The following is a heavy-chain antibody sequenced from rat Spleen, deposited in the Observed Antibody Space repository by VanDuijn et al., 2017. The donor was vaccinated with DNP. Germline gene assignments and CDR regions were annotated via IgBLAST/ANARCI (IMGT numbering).Heavy chain of an antibody. J-gene: IGHJ2*01. D-gene: IGHD1-11*01. Sequence: EVQLVESGGGLVQPGRSLKVSCFASGFTFRDYGMNWIRQAPGKGLEWISSISHSGSYIYYADTVKGRFTISRENAKNTLTLQMTSLRPEDTALYYCAALSTAPFEYWGQGVMVTVSS. V-gene: IGHV5-34*01. CDR1: GFTFRDYG. CDR3: AALSTAPFEY. CDR2: ISHSGSYI.